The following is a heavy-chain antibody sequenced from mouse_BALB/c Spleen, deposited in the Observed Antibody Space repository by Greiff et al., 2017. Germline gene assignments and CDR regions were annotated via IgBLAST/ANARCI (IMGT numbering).Heavy chain of an antibody. CDR2: INPSTGYT. Sequence: QVQLQQSGAELAKPGASVKMSCTASGYTFTSYWMHWVKQRPGQGLEWIGYINPSTGYTEYNQKFKDKATLTADKSSSTAYMQLSSLTSEDSAVYYCARWLLPYAMDYWGQGTSVTVSS. D-gene: IGHD2-3*01. CDR1: GYTFTSYW. CDR3: ARWLLPYAMDY. V-gene: IGHV1-7*01. J-gene: IGHJ4*01.